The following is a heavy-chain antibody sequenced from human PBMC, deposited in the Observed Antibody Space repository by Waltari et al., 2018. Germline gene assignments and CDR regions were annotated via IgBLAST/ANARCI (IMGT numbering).Heavy chain of an antibody. J-gene: IGHJ1*01. CDR3: ARDLSRVVAGPGGSMPQH. CDR1: GGTFRSYT. D-gene: IGHD2-15*01. CDR2: IIPILGIA. Sequence: QVQLVQSGAEVKKPGSSVKVSCKASGGTFRSYTISWVRQAPGQGLEWMGRIIPILGIANYAQKFQGRVTITADKSTSTAYMELSSLRSEDTAVYYCARDLSRVVAGPGGSMPQHWGQGTLVTVSS. V-gene: IGHV1-69*08.